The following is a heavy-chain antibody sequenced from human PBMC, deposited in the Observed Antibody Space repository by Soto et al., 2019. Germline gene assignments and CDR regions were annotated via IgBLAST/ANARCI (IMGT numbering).Heavy chain of an antibody. D-gene: IGHD4-17*01. Sequence: GGSLRLSCAASGFTFSSYAMTWVRQAPGKGLEWVSGISGSGGGTYYADSVKGRFTISRDNSKNTLFLQMSSLRAEDTALYYCAKVADGDYGDYNSYVDSWGQGTPVTVSA. V-gene: IGHV3-23*01. J-gene: IGHJ4*02. CDR2: ISGSGGGT. CDR1: GFTFSSYA. CDR3: AKVADGDYGDYNSYVDS.